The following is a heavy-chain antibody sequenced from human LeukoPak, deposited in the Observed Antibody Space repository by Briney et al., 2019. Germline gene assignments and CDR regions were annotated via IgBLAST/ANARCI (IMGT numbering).Heavy chain of an antibody. V-gene: IGHV4-4*09. CDR2: IYTSGST. CDR1: GDSISNYY. J-gene: IGHJ6*03. CDR3: ARHWELLEGDYYYYYMDV. Sequence: PSETLSLTCTVSGDSISNYYWSWIRQPPGKGLEWIGYIYTSGSTNYNPSLKSRVTISVDTSKNQFSLKLSSVTAADTAVYYCARHWELLEGDYYYYYMDVWGKGTTVTVSS. D-gene: IGHD1-26*01.